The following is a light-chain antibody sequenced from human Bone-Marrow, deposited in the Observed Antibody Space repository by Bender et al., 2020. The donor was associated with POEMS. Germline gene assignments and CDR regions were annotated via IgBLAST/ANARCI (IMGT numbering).Light chain of an antibody. V-gene: IGLV2-14*01. CDR3: SSYTTSGTVL. Sequence: QSALAQPASVSGSPGQSITISCTGTSSDIGTYNSVSWYQQLPGKAPKLVIYEVNDRPSGVSNRFSGSKSGNTASLTISGLQADDEADYYCSSYTTSGTVLFGGGTKLTVL. CDR1: SSDIGTYNS. J-gene: IGLJ2*01. CDR2: EVN.